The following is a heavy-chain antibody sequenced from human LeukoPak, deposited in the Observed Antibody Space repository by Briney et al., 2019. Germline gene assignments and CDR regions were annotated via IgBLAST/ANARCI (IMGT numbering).Heavy chain of an antibody. V-gene: IGHV4-61*02. J-gene: IGHJ6*03. CDR3: ARSNCGRDCYVYYYYYMDV. D-gene: IGHD2-21*02. CDR1: GGSMGRTSYY. Sequence: SETLSLTCTVSGGSMGRTSYYWSWLRQPAGKGLEWLGRIYNSGTTNYNPSLQSRVTISIDTSKNQFSLNLSSVTAADTAIYYCARSNCGRDCYVYYYYYMDVWGKGTTVTISS. CDR2: IYNSGTT.